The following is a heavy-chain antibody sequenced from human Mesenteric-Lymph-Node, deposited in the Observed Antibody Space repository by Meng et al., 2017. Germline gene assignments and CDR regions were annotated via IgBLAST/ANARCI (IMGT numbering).Heavy chain of an antibody. Sequence: QVQLVQSGAEVKKPGSSVKVSCKASGGTFSSYAISWVRQAPGQGLEWMGGIIPIFGTANYAQKFQGRVTITTDESTSTAYMELSSLRSEDTAVYYCAREGGYYDSSGYAFDIWGQGTMVTVSS. CDR2: IIPIFGTA. CDR3: AREGGYYDSSGYAFDI. D-gene: IGHD3-22*01. CDR1: GGTFSSYA. V-gene: IGHV1-69*05. J-gene: IGHJ3*02.